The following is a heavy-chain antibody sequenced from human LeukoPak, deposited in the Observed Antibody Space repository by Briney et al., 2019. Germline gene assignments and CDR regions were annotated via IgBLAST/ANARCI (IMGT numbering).Heavy chain of an antibody. Sequence: GGSLRLSCAASGFTFSSYAMSWVRQAPGKGLEWVSAISGSGGSTYYADSVKGRFAISRDNSKNTLYLQMNSLRAEDTAVYYCAKDRLYSGGYYDYWGQGTLVTVSS. CDR3: AKDRLYSGGYYDY. J-gene: IGHJ4*02. CDR1: GFTFSSYA. CDR2: ISGSGGST. V-gene: IGHV3-23*01. D-gene: IGHD1-26*01.